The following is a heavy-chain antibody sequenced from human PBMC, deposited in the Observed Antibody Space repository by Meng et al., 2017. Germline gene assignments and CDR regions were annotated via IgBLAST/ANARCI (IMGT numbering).Heavy chain of an antibody. CDR2: INHSGST. V-gene: IGHV4-34*01. D-gene: IGHD2-15*01. CDR1: GGSFSGYY. CDR3: ARGVRLPDY. Sequence: QVHLTQWGPGLLKPSETLSLTCAVYGGSFSGYYWSWIRQPPGKGLEWIGEINHSGSTNYNPSLKSRVTISVDTSKNQFSLKLSSVTAADTAVYYCARGVRLPDYWGQGTLVTVSS. J-gene: IGHJ4*02.